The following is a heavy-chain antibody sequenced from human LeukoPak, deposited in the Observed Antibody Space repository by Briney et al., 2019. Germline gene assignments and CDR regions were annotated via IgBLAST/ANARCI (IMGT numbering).Heavy chain of an antibody. CDR2: ISSSSSTI. V-gene: IGHV3-48*04. CDR3: ASLSLRWSDY. CDR1: GFTFSSYS. Sequence: GGSLRLSCAASGFTFSSYSMNWVRQAPGRGLEWVSYISSSSSTIYYADSVKGRFTISRDNAKNSLYLQMNSLRAEDTAVYYCASLSLRWSDYWGQGTLVTVSS. D-gene: IGHD4-23*01. J-gene: IGHJ4*02.